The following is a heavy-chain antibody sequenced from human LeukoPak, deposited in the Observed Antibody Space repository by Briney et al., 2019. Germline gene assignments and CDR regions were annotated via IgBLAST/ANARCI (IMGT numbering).Heavy chain of an antibody. CDR3: ARYSGYEGGIDF. D-gene: IGHD5-12*01. V-gene: IGHV4-4*09. CDR1: GGSISGYY. CDR2: IYSSGST. Sequence: SETLSLTCTVSGGSISGYYWTWIRQPPGKGLEWIGYIYSSGSTNYNPSLKSRVTISVDTSKNQFSLKLSSVTAADTAVYYCARYSGYEGGIDFWGQGTLVTVSS. J-gene: IGHJ4*02.